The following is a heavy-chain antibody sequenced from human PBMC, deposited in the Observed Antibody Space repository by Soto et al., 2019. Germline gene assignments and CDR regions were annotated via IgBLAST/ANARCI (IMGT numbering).Heavy chain of an antibody. D-gene: IGHD6-13*01. CDR1: GFTFDDYA. Sequence: GGSLRLSCAASGFTFDDYAMHWVRQAPGKGLEWVSGISWNSGSIGYADSVKGRFTISRDNAKNSLYLQMNSLRAEDTALYYCAKGHSSSWTEFDYWGQGTLVTVSS. J-gene: IGHJ4*02. V-gene: IGHV3-9*01. CDR3: AKGHSSSWTEFDY. CDR2: ISWNSGSI.